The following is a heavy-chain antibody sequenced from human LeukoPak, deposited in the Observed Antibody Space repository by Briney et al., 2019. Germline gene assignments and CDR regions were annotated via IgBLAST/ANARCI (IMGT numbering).Heavy chain of an antibody. CDR3: ARDRPSYYYGSGTGPFDY. V-gene: IGHV3-21*01. D-gene: IGHD3-10*01. J-gene: IGHJ4*02. Sequence: GGSLRLSCAASGFTFSSYSMNWVPQAPGKGLEWVSSISSSSSYIYYADSVKGRFTISRDNAKNSLYLQMNSLRAEDTAVYYCARDRPSYYYGSGTGPFDYWGQGTLVTVSS. CDR1: GFTFSSYS. CDR2: ISSSSSYI.